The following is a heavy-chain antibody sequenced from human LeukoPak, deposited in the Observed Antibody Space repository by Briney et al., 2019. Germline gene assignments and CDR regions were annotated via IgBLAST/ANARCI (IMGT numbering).Heavy chain of an antibody. D-gene: IGHD6-13*01. CDR2: INHSGST. V-gene: IGHV4-34*01. CDR1: GGSFSGYY. CDR3: AREGSSWYVHWFDP. Sequence: PSETLSLTCAVYGGSFSGYYWSWIRQPPGKGLEWIGEINHSGSTNYNPSLKSRVTISVDTSKNQFSLKLSSVTAADTAVYYCAREGSSWYVHWFDPWGQGTLVTVSS. J-gene: IGHJ5*02.